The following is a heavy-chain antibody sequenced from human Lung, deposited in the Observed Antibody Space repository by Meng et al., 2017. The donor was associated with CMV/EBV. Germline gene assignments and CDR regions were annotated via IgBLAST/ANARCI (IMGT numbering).Heavy chain of an antibody. V-gene: IGHV4-4*02. CDR1: CWPHNICSM. D-gene: IGHD6-19*01. CDR2: IYHSGGT. J-gene: IGHJ4*02. Sequence: GPGWVLASGSLTLTCVFSCWPHNICSMWSWARQPPGKGLELIGEIYHSGGTNYNPSLRGRVTISLDKSKNQFSLTLRSVTAADTAVYYCARDPYATGWAGWGQGTLVTVSS. CDR3: ARDPYATGWAG.